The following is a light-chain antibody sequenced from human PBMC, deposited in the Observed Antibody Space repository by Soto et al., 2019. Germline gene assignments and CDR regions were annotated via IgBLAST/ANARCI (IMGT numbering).Light chain of an antibody. CDR2: RND. V-gene: IGLV1-47*01. CDR3: AAWDDSLSALV. Sequence: QSVLTQPPSASGTPGQRVTISCSGSSSNIESNYVYWYQQLPGSAPKLLIYRNDQRPSWVPDRFSGSKSGTSASLAISGLRSEDEADYYCAAWDDSLSALVFGGGTKLTVL. J-gene: IGLJ3*02. CDR1: SSNIESNY.